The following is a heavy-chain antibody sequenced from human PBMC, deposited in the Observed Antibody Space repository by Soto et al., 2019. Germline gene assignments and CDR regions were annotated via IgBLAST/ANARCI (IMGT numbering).Heavy chain of an antibody. Sequence: QVQLVQSGAEVKKPGASVNVSCKASGYTFTGHYIHWVRQAPEQRPEWMGEISPESGGTKYAQKFPGRVTMNRDTSINTVYMELSNLSPDDTAVYYCGRGRSGQLGVFYWGQGTLVTVSS. D-gene: IGHD1-1*01. CDR3: GRGRSGQLGVFY. V-gene: IGHV1-2*02. CDR2: ISPESGGT. J-gene: IGHJ4*02. CDR1: GYTFTGHY.